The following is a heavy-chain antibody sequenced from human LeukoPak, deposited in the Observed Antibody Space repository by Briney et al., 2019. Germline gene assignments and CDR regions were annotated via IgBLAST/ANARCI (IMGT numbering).Heavy chain of an antibody. CDR2: ISYDGSNK. D-gene: IGHD6-13*01. V-gene: IGHV3-30*18. J-gene: IGHJ6*03. Sequence: GGSLRLSCAASGFTFSSYWMSWVRQAPGKGLEWVTAISYDGSNKYYADSVKGRFTISRDNSKNTLYVQMNSLRAEDTAVYYCAKEGYSRGYYSYYYMDVWGKGTTVTVSS. CDR3: AKEGYSRGYYSYYYMDV. CDR1: GFTFSSYW.